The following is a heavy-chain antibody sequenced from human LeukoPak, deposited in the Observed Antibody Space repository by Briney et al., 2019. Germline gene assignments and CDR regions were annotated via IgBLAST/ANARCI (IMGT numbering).Heavy chain of an antibody. CDR2: ISSSRTYI. Sequence: GGSLRLSCAASGFTFSNYSMSWVRQAPGKGLEWVSSISSSRTYIYYADSLKGRFTISRDNAKSSLYLQMNSLRAEDTAVYYCARAKSDMVRGVIYYWGQGTLVTVSS. V-gene: IGHV3-21*01. CDR1: GFTFSNYS. CDR3: ARAKSDMVRGVIYY. D-gene: IGHD3-10*01. J-gene: IGHJ4*02.